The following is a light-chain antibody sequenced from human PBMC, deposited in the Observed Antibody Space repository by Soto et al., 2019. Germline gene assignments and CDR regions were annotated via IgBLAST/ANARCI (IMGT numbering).Light chain of an antibody. J-gene: IGKJ2*01. CDR2: GAT. CDR1: QSVASN. CDR3: QQDHSWPPQYS. V-gene: IGKV3-15*01. Sequence: EIVMTQSPAALSVSPGDGATLSCRASQSVASNVAWYQQKPGQGPRLLIHGATTRAVGVPARFSGSGSGTDFTLTINGVQSDDFAVEYCQQDHSWPPQYSFGQGTKLQIK.